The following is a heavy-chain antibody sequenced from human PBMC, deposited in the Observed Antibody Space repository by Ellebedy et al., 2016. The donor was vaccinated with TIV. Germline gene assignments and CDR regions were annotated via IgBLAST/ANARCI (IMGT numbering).Heavy chain of an antibody. CDR1: GFPVSNNY. Sequence: GESLKISCAASGFPVSNNYMNWVRQAPGKGLEWVSVLCSGSSTYYADSGKGRFTISKHNSKNTLYLQMNSLRGEYTAVYYCSRAGSADDDAEYFDFWGHGTLGTVSS. CDR2: LCSGSST. J-gene: IGHJ4*01. CDR3: SRAGSADDDAEYFDF. V-gene: IGHV3-53*04. D-gene: IGHD1-1*01.